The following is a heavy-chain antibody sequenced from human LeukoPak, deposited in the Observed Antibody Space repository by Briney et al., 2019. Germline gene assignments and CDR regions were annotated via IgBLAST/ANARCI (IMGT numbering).Heavy chain of an antibody. Sequence: PGGSLRLSCAVSGFTFSDYYMSWIRQAPGKGLEWVSYISSSGSTIYYADSVKGRFSLSRDNSKNMLYLQMYSLGAEDTAIYYCAKEAAAGLVDWFDPWGQGTLVTVSS. CDR2: ISSSGSTI. CDR3: AKEAAAGLVDWFDP. V-gene: IGHV3-11*01. D-gene: IGHD6-13*01. CDR1: GFTFSDYY. J-gene: IGHJ5*02.